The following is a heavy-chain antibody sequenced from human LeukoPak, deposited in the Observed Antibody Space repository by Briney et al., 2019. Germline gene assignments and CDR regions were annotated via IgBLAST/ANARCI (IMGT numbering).Heavy chain of an antibody. D-gene: IGHD5-24*01. V-gene: IGHV3-48*01. CDR1: GFRFSDYT. CDR3: ARDYKYAFDN. Sequence: GGSLRLSCAASGFRFSDYTMNWVRQAPGKGLEWISYIGISSGNTNYADSVKGRFTISGDKAKNSLYLQMNSLRVEDTAVYYCARDYKYAFDNWGQGTLVTVSS. CDR2: IGISSGNT. J-gene: IGHJ4*02.